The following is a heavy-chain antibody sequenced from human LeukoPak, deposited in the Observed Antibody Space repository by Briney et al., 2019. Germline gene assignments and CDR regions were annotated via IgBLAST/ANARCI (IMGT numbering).Heavy chain of an antibody. J-gene: IGHJ4*02. V-gene: IGHV3-23*01. CDR3: AKDFSSWYLLDY. CDR2: ISGSGGST. D-gene: IGHD6-13*01. Sequence: PGGSLRLSCAASGFTFSSYAMNWVRQAPGKGLEWVSAISGSGGSTYYADSVKGRFTISRDNSKNTLYLQMNSLRAEDTAVYYCAKDFSSWYLLDYWGQGTLVTVSS. CDR1: GFTFSSYA.